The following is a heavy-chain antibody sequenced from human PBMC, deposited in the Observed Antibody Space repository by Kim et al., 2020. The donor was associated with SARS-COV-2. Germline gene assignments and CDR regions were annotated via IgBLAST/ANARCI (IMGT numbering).Heavy chain of an antibody. J-gene: IGHJ6*02. CDR3: ARVAGRYFDWPTNYYGMDV. D-gene: IGHD3-9*01. Sequence: SETLSLTCAVYGGSFSGYYWSWIRQPPGKGLEWIGEINHSGSTNYNPSLKSRVTISVDTSKNQFSLKLSSVTAADTAVYYCARVAGRYFDWPTNYYGMDVWGQGTTVTVSS. CDR1: GGSFSGYY. CDR2: INHSGST. V-gene: IGHV4-34*01.